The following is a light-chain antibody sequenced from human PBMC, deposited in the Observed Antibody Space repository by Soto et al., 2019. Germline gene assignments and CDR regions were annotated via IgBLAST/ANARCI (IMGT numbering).Light chain of an antibody. CDR2: EVS. CDR1: SSDVGGYNY. J-gene: IGLJ1*01. CDR3: NSYTSKSTGV. Sequence: QSALTQPASVSGSPGQSITISCTGTSSDVGGYNYVSWYQQHPGKAPKLIIYEVSNRPSGVSNRFSGSKSGNTASLTISGPQAEDEADYYCNSYTSKSTGVFGTGNQVTVL. V-gene: IGLV2-14*01.